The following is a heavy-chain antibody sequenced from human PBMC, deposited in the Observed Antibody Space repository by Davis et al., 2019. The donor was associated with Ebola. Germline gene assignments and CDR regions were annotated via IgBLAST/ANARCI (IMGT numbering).Heavy chain of an antibody. CDR3: ARGPAYYYYYMDV. CDR2: IYYSGSS. Sequence: PSETLSLSCTVSGGSISSGGYYWSWIRQHPGKGLEWIGNIYYSGSSYYNPSLKSRVTISVDTSKNQFSLKLSSVTAADTAVYYCARGPAYYYYYMDVWGKGTTVTVSS. V-gene: IGHV4-31*03. J-gene: IGHJ6*03. CDR1: GGSISSGGYY.